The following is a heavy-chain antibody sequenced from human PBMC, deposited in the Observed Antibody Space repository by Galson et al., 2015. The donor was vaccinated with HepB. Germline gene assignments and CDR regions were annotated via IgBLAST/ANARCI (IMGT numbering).Heavy chain of an antibody. J-gene: IGHJ3*01. V-gene: IGHV2-5*02. CDR3: AHRTTLSYGFDV. CDR1: GFSISTTTVG. D-gene: IGHD1-14*01. Sequence: PALVKPTQTLTLTCTFSGFSISTTTVGVGWIRQPPGKALEWLALIYWDDDRRYTPSLRSRLTITKDTSKNQVVLTMTNVDPVDTATYYCAHRTTLSYGFDVWGLGTMVTVSS. CDR2: IYWDDDR.